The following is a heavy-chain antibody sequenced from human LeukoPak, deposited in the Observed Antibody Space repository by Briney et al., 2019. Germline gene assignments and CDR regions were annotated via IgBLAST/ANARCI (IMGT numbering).Heavy chain of an antibody. CDR2: INWNGGST. D-gene: IGHD6-19*01. J-gene: IGHJ4*02. Sequence: GGSLRLSCAASGFTFDDYGMSWVRQAPGKGLEWVSGINWNGGSTGYADSVKGRSTISRDNAKNSLYLQMSSLRAEDTALYHCARGAYSSGWYDYWGQGTLVTVSS. V-gene: IGHV3-20*01. CDR1: GFTFDDYG. CDR3: ARGAYSSGWYDY.